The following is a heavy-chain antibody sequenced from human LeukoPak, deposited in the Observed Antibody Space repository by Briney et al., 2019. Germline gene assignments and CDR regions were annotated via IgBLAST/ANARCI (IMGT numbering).Heavy chain of an antibody. V-gene: IGHV3-23*01. CDR2: ISGSGSGT. J-gene: IGHJ4*02. CDR1: EFTFSSYG. Sequence: PGGSLRLSCAASEFTFSSYGMSWVRQAPGKGLEWVSSISGSGSGTYYADSVKGRFTISRDNSKHTLYLQMNSLRAEDTAVYYCAKRDSGYYFDYWGQGTLVTVSS. D-gene: IGHD5-12*01. CDR3: AKRDSGYYFDY.